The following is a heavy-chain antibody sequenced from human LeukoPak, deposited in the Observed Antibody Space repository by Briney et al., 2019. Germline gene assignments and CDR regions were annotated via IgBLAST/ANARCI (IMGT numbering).Heavy chain of an antibody. D-gene: IGHD3-3*01. V-gene: IGHV4-59*08. J-gene: IGHJ4*02. CDR2: IYYSGST. CDR1: GGSISSYY. CDR3: ARQSLPDFWSGYNSHFDY. Sequence: SETLSLTCTVSGGSISSYYWSWIRQPPGKGLEWIGYIYYSGSTNYNPSLKSRVTISVDTSKNQFSLKLSSVTAADTAVYYCARQSLPDFWSGYNSHFDYWGQGTLVTVSS.